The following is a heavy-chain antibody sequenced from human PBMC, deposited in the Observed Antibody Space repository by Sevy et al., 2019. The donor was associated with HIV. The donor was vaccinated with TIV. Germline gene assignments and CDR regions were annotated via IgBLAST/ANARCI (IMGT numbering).Heavy chain of an antibody. D-gene: IGHD2-21*02. CDR2: ISSSGSSI. J-gene: IGHJ3*02. Sequence: GGSLRLSCAASGFTFSSFSMNWVRQAPGKTLEWISYISSSGSSIYYADSVKGRFSISRDNAKRSLYLQMNSLRDEDTAVYYCARASSPYCGGDCLYAFNIWGQGTMVTVPS. CDR3: ARASSPYCGGDCLYAFNI. V-gene: IGHV3-48*02. CDR1: GFTFSSFS.